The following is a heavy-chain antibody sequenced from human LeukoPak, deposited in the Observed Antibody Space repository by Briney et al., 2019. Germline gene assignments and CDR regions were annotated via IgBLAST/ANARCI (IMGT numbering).Heavy chain of an antibody. CDR2: ISSSSSYI. J-gene: IGHJ4*02. D-gene: IGHD4/OR15-4a*01. CDR3: ARGSAMVNDY. CDR1: GFTFSSYS. Sequence: PGWSLRLSCAASGFTFSSYSMNWVRQAPGKGLEWVSSISSSSSYIYYADSVKGRFTISRDNAKNSLYLQMNSLRAEDTAVYYCARGSAMVNDYWGQGTLVTVSS. V-gene: IGHV3-21*01.